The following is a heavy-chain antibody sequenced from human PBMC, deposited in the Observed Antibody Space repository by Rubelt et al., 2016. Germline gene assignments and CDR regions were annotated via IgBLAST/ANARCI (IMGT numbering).Heavy chain of an antibody. CDR3: ATMGRGKVDY. V-gene: IGHV4-59*02. CDR2: ISYTGST. J-gene: IGHJ4*02. D-gene: IGHD3-10*01. Sequence: QVQLQESGPGLVKPSETLSLTCTVSGEFVSSYYWTWIRRPPQKGLEWIGYISYTGSTEYNPSLTSRATISIDTSRNQISLTLSSVTTADTAVYHCATMGRGKVDYWGPGTLVTVSS. CDR1: GEFVSSYY.